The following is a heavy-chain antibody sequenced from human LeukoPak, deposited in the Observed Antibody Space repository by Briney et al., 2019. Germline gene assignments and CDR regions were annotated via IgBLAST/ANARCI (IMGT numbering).Heavy chain of an antibody. CDR3: ATEAFLDTTIMVTFGGLYY. CDR1: GYTLTEFS. CDR2: FDPEDGET. Sequence: ASVKVSCKVSGYTLTEFSMHWVRQAPGKGLEWMGGFDPEDGETIYAQKFQGRVTMTEDTSTDTAYMELSSLRSEDTAVYYCATEAFLDTTIMVTFGGLYYWGQGTLVTVSS. J-gene: IGHJ4*02. V-gene: IGHV1-24*01. D-gene: IGHD3-16*01.